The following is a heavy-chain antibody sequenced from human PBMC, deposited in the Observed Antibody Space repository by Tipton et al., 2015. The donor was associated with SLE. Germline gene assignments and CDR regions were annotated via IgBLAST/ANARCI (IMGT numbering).Heavy chain of an antibody. CDR3: AKDGGSYQGEFDY. J-gene: IGHJ4*02. V-gene: IGHV3-23*01. CDR2: ISGSGGSI. CDR1: GFTFSSYA. D-gene: IGHD1-26*01. Sequence: GSLRLSCAASGFTFSSYAMSWVRQAPGKGLEWVSAISGSGGSIYFPDSVKGRFTISRDNSKNTLYLQMNSLRAEDTAVYYCAKDGGSYQGEFDYWGQGTLVTVSS.